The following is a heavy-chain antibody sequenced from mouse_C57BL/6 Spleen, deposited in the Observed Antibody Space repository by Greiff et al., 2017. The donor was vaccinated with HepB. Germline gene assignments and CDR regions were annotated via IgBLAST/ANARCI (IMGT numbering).Heavy chain of an antibody. J-gene: IGHJ1*03. CDR1: GYAFSSSW. CDR3: ADDGYYDFDV. V-gene: IGHV1-82*01. CDR2: IYPGDGDT. D-gene: IGHD2-3*01. Sequence: QVQLKESGPELVKPGASVKISCKASGYAFSSSWMNWVKQRPGKGLEWIGRIYPGDGDTNYNGKFKGKATLTADKSSSTAYMQLSSLTSEDAAVYCGADDGYYDFDVWGTGTTVTVSS.